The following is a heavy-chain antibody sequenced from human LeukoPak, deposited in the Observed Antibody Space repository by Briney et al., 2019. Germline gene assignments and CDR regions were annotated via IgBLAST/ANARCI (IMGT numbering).Heavy chain of an antibody. CDR1: GGTFSSYA. D-gene: IGHD1-26*01. J-gene: IGHJ3*02. CDR2: IIPIFGTA. V-gene: IGHV1-69*13. CDR3: ARDWSSGSYYGAFDI. Sequence: SVKVSCKASGGTFSSYAISWVRQAPGQGLEWMGGIIPIFGTANYAQKFQGRVTITADESTSTAYMELSSLRSVDTAVYYCARDWSSGSYYGAFDIWGQGTMVTVSS.